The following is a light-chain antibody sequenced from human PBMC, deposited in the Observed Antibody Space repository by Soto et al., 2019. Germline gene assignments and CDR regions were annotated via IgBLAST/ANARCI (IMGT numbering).Light chain of an antibody. CDR1: QNIEIW. CDR2: DAS. J-gene: IGKJ4*01. CDR3: KQHKSYPGT. V-gene: IGKV1-5*01. Sequence: DIQMTQCPSTLSASVGDRVTITCRSSQNIEIWLFWYRQKPGKAPSLLIYDASNLKSGVPPRFSGSGSGTEFTLTINSLQPDDSGSYSSKQHKSYPGTFGRGTKVDIK.